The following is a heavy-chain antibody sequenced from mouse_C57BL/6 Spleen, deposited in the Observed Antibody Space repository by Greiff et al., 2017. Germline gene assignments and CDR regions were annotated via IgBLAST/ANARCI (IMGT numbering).Heavy chain of an antibody. D-gene: IGHD3-2*02. Sequence: QLQLKQPGAELVKPGASVKMSCKASGYTFTSYWITWVKQRPGQGLEWIGDIYPGSGSTNYNEKFKSKATLTVDTSSSTAYMQLSSLTSEDSAVYYCAREEDQATPAWFAYWGQGTVVTVSA. CDR3: AREEDQATPAWFAY. CDR1: GYTFTSYW. CDR2: IYPGSGST. J-gene: IGHJ3*01. V-gene: IGHV1-55*01.